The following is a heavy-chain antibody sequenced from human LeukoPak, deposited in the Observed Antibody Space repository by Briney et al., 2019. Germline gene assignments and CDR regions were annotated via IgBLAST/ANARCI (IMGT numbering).Heavy chain of an antibody. CDR1: GGSFSGYY. CDR3: ARADYYYDSSGYYVHDH. J-gene: IGHJ4*02. Sequence: PSETLSLTCAVYGGSFSGYYWSWIRQPPGKGLGWIGEINHSGSTNYNPSLKSRVTISVDTSKNQFSLKLSSVTAADTAVYYCARADYYYDSSGYYVHDHWGQGTLVTVSS. D-gene: IGHD3-22*01. V-gene: IGHV4-34*01. CDR2: INHSGST.